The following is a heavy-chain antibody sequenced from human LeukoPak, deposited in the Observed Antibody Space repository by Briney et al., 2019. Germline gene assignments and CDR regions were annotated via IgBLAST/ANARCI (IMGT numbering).Heavy chain of an antibody. CDR2: SSSSGSYT. CDR3: ARRGDGYELDY. Sequence: GGSLRLSCAVSGFTVSSDYMSWIRQAPGKGLEWVSYSSSSGSYTNYADSVKGRFTISRDNAKNSLYLQMNSLRAEDTAVYFCARRGDGYELDYWGQGTLVTVSS. J-gene: IGHJ4*02. CDR1: GFTVSSDY. V-gene: IGHV3-11*06. D-gene: IGHD5-24*01.